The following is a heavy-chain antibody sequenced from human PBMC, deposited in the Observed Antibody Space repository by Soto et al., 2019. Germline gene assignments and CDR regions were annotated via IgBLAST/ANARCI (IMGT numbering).Heavy chain of an antibody. J-gene: IGHJ6*02. Sequence: SETLSLTCTVSGGSISSYYWSWIRQPAGKGLEWIGRIYTSGSTNYNPALKSRVTMSVDTSKNQFSLKLSSVTAADTAVYYCARGLAVTATYYYYGMDVWGQGTTVTVSS. CDR1: GGSISSYY. CDR3: ARGLAVTATYYYYGMDV. D-gene: IGHD2-21*02. V-gene: IGHV4-4*07. CDR2: IYTSGST.